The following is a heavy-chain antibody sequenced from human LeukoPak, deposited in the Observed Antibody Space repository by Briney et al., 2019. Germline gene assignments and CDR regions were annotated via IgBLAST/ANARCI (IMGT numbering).Heavy chain of an antibody. CDR3: AREERDSSGYYYGSY. Sequence: GGSLRLSCEASGFTVSSNYMSWVRQAPGKGLEWVSVIYSGGSTYYADSVKGRFTISRDNSKNTLYLQMNSLRAEDTAVYYCAREERDSSGYYYGSYWGQGTLVTVSS. V-gene: IGHV3-53*01. D-gene: IGHD3-22*01. CDR1: GFTVSSNY. CDR2: IYSGGST. J-gene: IGHJ4*02.